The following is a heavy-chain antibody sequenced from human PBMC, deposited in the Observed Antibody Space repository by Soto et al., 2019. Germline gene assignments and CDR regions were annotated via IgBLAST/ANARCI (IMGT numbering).Heavy chain of an antibody. CDR2: ISAYNGNT. V-gene: IGHV1-18*01. D-gene: IGHD3-10*01. J-gene: IGHJ4*02. CDR1: GYSFSSYA. CDR3: ARDPYYYGSGSFDY. Sequence: ASVKVSCKASGYSFSSYAISWVRQAPGQGLEWMGWISAYNGNTRYAQNFQGRVTITADESTSTAYMELSSLRSEDTAVYYCARDPYYYGSGSFDYWGQGTLVTVSS.